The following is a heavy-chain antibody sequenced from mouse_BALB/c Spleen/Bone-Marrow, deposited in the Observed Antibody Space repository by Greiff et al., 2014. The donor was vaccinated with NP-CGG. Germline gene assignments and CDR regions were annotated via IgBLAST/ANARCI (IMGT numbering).Heavy chain of an antibody. D-gene: IGHD2-4*01. CDR3: ARYKGYYDHDGDYFDY. V-gene: IGHV3-8*02. CDR1: GDSITSGY. CDR2: ISYSGST. J-gene: IGHJ2*01. Sequence: VQLQQSGPSLVKPSQTLSLTCSVTGDSITSGYWNWVRKFPGNKLEYMGYISYSGSTYYNPSLKSRISIIRDTSKNQYYLQMNSVSTEDTATYYCARYKGYYDHDGDYFDYWGQGTPLTVSS.